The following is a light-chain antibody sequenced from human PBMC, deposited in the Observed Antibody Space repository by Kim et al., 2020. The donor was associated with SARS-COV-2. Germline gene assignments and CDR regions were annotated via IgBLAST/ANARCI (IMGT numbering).Light chain of an antibody. CDR1: SSKIGSNA. Sequence: GQKVTISCSGSSSKIGSNAVNWYQQVPGTAPKVVIYSNNQRPSGVPDRFSGSKSGTSASLAISGLQSEDEADYYCAAWDDSLSGWVFGGGTQLTVL. CDR3: AAWDDSLSGWV. CDR2: SNN. V-gene: IGLV1-44*01. J-gene: IGLJ3*02.